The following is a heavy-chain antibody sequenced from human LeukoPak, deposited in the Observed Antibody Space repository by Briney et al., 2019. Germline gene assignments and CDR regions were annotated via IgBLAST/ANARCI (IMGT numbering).Heavy chain of an antibody. CDR3: ARGRYTVTADYFDY. CDR2: VYSSGST. J-gene: IGHJ4*02. V-gene: IGHV4-4*07. D-gene: IGHD4-17*01. Sequence: PSETLSLTCTVSGGSISSYYWSWIRQPAGKGLEWIGRVYSSGSTNYNPSLKSRVIMSVDTSENLFSLKLSSVTATDTAVYYCARGRYTVTADYFDYWGQGTLVTVSS. CDR1: GGSISSYY.